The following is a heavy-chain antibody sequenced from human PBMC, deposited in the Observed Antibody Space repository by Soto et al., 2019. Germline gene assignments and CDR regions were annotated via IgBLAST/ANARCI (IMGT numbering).Heavy chain of an antibody. D-gene: IGHD3-22*01. J-gene: IGHJ4*02. CDR3: ARCYDSSGYYYGPFDY. CDR2: ISAYNGNT. Sequence: ASVKVSCKASGYTFTSYGISWVRQAHGQGLEWMGWISAYNGNTNYAQKFQGRVTITADESTSTAYMELSNLRSEDTAVYYCARCYDSSGYYYGPFDYWGQGTLVTAPQ. CDR1: GYTFTSYG. V-gene: IGHV1-18*01.